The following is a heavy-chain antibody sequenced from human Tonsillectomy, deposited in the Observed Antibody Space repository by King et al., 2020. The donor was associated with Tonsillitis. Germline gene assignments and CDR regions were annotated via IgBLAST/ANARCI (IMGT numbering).Heavy chain of an antibody. CDR3: ARSKANGQLWSSDWYFDL. V-gene: IGHV3-21*01. CDR1: GFTFSSYT. D-gene: IGHD5-18*01. Sequence: VQLVESGGGLVKPGGSLRLSCAASGFTFSSYTKNWVRQAPGKGLEWVSSISGSGSYIYYADSVKGRFTISRDNADNALSLQMNSLKAEDTAVYYCARSKANGQLWSSDWYFDLWGRGTLVTVSS. CDR2: ISGSGSYI. J-gene: IGHJ2*01.